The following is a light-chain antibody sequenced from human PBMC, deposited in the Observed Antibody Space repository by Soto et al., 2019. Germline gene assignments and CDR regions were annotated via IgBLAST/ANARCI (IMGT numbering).Light chain of an antibody. J-gene: IGKJ1*01. CDR2: AAS. V-gene: IGKV1-39*01. Sequence: DIQMTQSPSSLSASVGYRVTITCRASQSISSYLNWYQQKPGKAPKLLIYAASSLQSGVPSRFSGSGSETDFTLTISSLQPEDFATYSCQQSYSTTWTFGQGTKVDIK. CDR3: QQSYSTTWT. CDR1: QSISSY.